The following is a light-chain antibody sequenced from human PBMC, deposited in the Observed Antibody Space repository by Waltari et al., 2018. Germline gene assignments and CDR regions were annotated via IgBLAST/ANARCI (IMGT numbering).Light chain of an antibody. CDR3: SSYTTSRTLAV. J-gene: IGLJ2*01. CDR2: DVS. V-gene: IGLV2-14*03. Sequence: QSALTQPASVSGSPGQSIPLSCTGTSSDIGGYDYVSWYQQYPGRAPKLLIYDVSIRPSGVSDRFSGSKSANTASLTIYGLQAEDEADYYCSSYTTSRTLAVFGGGTKLTVL. CDR1: SSDIGGYDY.